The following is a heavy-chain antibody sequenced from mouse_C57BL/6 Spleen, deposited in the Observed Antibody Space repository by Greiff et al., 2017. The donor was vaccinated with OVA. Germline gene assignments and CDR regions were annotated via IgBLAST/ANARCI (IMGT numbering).Heavy chain of an antibody. CDR3: ARNYYGSSYYYFDY. Sequence: EVMLVESVAELVRPGASVKLSCTASGFNIKNTYMHWVKQRPEQGLEWIGRIDPANGNTKYAPKFQGKATITADTSSNTAYLQLSSLTSEDTAIYYCARNYYGSSYYYFDYWGQGTTLTVSS. D-gene: IGHD1-1*01. V-gene: IGHV14-3*01. J-gene: IGHJ2*01. CDR2: IDPANGNT. CDR1: GFNIKNTY.